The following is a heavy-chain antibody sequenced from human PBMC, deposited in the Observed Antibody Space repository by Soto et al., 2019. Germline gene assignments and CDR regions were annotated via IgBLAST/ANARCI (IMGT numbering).Heavy chain of an antibody. CDR1: GGSISSYY. Sequence: SETLSLTCTVSGGSISSYYWSWIRQPPGKGLEWIGYIYYSGSTNYNPSLKSRVTISVDTSKNQFSLKLSSVTAADTAVYYCARERRSSGSLDYWGQVTLVTVSS. CDR2: IYYSGST. D-gene: IGHD6-19*01. J-gene: IGHJ4*02. V-gene: IGHV4-59*01. CDR3: ARERRSSGSLDY.